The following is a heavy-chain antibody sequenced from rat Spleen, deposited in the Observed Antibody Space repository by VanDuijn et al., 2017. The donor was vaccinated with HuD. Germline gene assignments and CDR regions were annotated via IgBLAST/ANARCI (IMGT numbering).Heavy chain of an antibody. CDR3: TRDSGSYSFDY. Sequence: EVQLVESDGGSVQPGRSLKVSCAASGFTFSDYYMAWVRQSPTKGLEWVATVTDEGGNTYYRDSVKGRFTISRDNAKNTQYLQMDSLRSEDTATYYCTRDSGSYSFDYWGQGVMVTVSS. CDR2: VTDEGGNT. J-gene: IGHJ2*01. V-gene: IGHV5-20*01. D-gene: IGHD4-3*01. CDR1: GFTFSDYY.